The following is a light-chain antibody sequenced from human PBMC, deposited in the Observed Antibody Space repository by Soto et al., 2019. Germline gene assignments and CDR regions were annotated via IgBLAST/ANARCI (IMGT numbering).Light chain of an antibody. Sequence: DIQMTQSPSSLSVSVGDRVTITCQANQDIKTFLHWYQQKPGKAPKVLIYGASYLEPGVPSRFSGTGSGTDFTFTISSLQPEDIATYYCQQFNSHSRTFGQGTKV. CDR3: QQFNSHSRT. J-gene: IGKJ1*01. CDR2: GAS. CDR1: QDIKTF. V-gene: IGKV1-33*01.